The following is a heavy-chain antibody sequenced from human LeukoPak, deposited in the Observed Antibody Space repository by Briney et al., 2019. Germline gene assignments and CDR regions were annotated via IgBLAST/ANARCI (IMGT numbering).Heavy chain of an antibody. CDR1: GFTFSSYA. Sequence: PGGSLRLSCAASGFTFSSYAMHWVRQAPGKGLEWGAVISYDGSNKYYADSVKGRFTISRDNSKNTMYLQMNSLRAEDTAVYYCATGGYSSGYAFDIWGQGTMVTVSS. D-gene: IGHD6-19*01. V-gene: IGHV3-30*04. CDR3: ATGGYSSGYAFDI. CDR2: ISYDGSNK. J-gene: IGHJ3*02.